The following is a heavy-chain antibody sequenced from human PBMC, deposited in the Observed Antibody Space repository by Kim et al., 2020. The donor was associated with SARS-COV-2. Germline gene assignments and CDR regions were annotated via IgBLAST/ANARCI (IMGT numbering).Heavy chain of an antibody. Sequence: YFPGSVKGRFTISREHSKNSLYLQMNSLGAGDTAVYYCARGYQGATDFDYWGQGTLVTVSS. CDR3: ARGYQGATDFDY. V-gene: IGHV3-13*01. D-gene: IGHD1-26*01. J-gene: IGHJ4*02.